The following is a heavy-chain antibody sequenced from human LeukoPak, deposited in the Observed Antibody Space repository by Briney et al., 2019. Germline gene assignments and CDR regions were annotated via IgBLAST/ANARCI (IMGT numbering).Heavy chain of an antibody. CDR3: ARDRGYYYDSSGYYSAY. CDR1: GFTFSSYW. CDR2: IKQDGSEK. J-gene: IGHJ4*02. D-gene: IGHD3-22*01. Sequence: GGSLRLSCAASGFTFSSYWMSWVRQAPGKGLEWVANIKQDGSEKYYVDSVKGRFTISRDNAKNSLYPQMNSLRAEDTAVYYCARDRGYYYDSSGYYSAYWGQGTLVTVSS. V-gene: IGHV3-7*01.